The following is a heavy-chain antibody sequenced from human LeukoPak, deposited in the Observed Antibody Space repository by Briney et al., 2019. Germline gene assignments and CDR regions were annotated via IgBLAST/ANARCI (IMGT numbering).Heavy chain of an antibody. Sequence: GGSLRLSCAASAFTFSSYGMSWVRLAPGKGLEWFSTISGSGGTTYYADSVKGRFTISRDNSNSTLYLQMNSLRAEDTAVYYCAKRRDGYNSGVFDYWAREPWSPSPQ. D-gene: IGHD5-24*01. V-gene: IGHV3-23*01. CDR1: AFTFSSYG. J-gene: IGHJ4*02. CDR2: ISGSGGTT. CDR3: AKRRDGYNSGVFDY.